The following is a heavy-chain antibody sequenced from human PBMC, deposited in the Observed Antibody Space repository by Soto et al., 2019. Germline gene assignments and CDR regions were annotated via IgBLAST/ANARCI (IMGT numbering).Heavy chain of an antibody. V-gene: IGHV3-23*01. J-gene: IGHJ4*02. CDR1: GFTFSSSA. CDR3: AKDMYGFAHLTNYFDY. Sequence: GGSLRLSCAASGFTFSSSAMSWVRQAPGKGLEWVSAISGSGANTYYADSVKGRFTISRDNSKNTLYLQMNSLRAEDTAVYFCAKDMYGFAHLTNYFDYWGQGTLVTVSS. D-gene: IGHD2-8*01. CDR2: ISGSGANT.